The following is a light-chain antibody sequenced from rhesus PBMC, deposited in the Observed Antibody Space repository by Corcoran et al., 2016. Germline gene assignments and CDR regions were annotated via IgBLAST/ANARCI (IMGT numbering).Light chain of an antibody. CDR1: PSISSW. Sequence: IQMTQSPTSLSASVGDTVTITSRASPSISSWLAWYQQKPGKAPKLLIYKASSLQSGAPSRFSGSGSRTDVTLTISSLQSEDFATYYSQQYNSSPQTLGQGTKVEIK. J-gene: IGKJ1*01. CDR3: QQYNSSPQT. CDR2: KAS. V-gene: IGKV1-22*01.